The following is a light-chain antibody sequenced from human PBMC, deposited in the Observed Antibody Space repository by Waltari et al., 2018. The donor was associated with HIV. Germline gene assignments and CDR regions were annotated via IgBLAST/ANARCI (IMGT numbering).Light chain of an antibody. CDR3: QQYHDWWT. CDR1: QSVDDN. J-gene: IGKJ1*01. V-gene: IGKV3-15*01. Sequence: VLTQSPATLSVSPGERATLSCRASQSVDDNLVWYQQKPGQPPRLLIYRASTRVSGIPARFSGSGSGTYFTLTISSLQSEDFAIYYCQQYHDWWTFGQGTRVDIK. CDR2: RAS.